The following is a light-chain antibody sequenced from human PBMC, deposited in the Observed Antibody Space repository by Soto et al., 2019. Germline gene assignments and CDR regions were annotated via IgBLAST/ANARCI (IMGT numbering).Light chain of an antibody. CDR3: QQRSHWPPT. CDR2: DAS. V-gene: IGKV3-11*01. J-gene: IGKJ3*01. CDR1: QSVSSY. Sequence: EIVLTQSPATLSLSPGERATLSCRASQSVSSYLAWYQQKPGQAPRLLIYDASNRATGIPARFSGSGSGTDSTLTISSLEPEEFAVYYCQQRSHWPPTFGPGTKVDIK.